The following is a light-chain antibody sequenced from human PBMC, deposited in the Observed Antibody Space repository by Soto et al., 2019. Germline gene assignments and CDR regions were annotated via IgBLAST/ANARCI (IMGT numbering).Light chain of an antibody. J-gene: IGKJ1*01. Sequence: DIQMTQSPSSLSASVGDRVTITCRASQSISNYLAWYQQQPGKAPKLLIYVASTLQSGVPSRFSGSGSGTDFTLTISSLQPEDVATYYCQKYNSAPWTFGQGTKVEIK. CDR3: QKYNSAPWT. V-gene: IGKV1-27*01. CDR1: QSISNY. CDR2: VAS.